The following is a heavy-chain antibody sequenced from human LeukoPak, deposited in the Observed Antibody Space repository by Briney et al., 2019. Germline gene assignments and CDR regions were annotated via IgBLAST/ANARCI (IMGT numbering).Heavy chain of an antibody. CDR1: GFTFSNYG. CDR3: ARDLEDSSPFGAFDM. Sequence: GGSLRLSCAASGFTFSNYGMHWVRQVPGKGLEWVAAIWFDGIRKYYADSVKGRLTISRDNSKNTLYLQMNSLRAEDTAVYYCARDLEDSSPFGAFDMWVQGTMVTVSS. D-gene: IGHD3-22*01. J-gene: IGHJ3*02. V-gene: IGHV3-33*01. CDR2: IWFDGIRK.